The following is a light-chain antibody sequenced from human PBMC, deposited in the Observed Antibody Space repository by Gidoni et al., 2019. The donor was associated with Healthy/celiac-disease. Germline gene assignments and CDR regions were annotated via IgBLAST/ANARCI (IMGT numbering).Light chain of an antibody. V-gene: IGLV1-44*01. CDR3: AAWDDSLNAWV. Sequence: QSVLPQPPSASGTPGQRVTLSCSGRSSHIGSNTVNWYPQLQGTAPNLLIYSNNQRPSGVPDRFSGSKSGTSASLAISGLQSEDEADYYCAAWDDSLNAWVFGGGTKLTVL. J-gene: IGLJ3*02. CDR2: SNN. CDR1: SSHIGSNT.